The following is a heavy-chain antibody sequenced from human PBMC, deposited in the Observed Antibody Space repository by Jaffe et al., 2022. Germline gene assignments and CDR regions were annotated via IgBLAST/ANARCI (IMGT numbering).Heavy chain of an antibody. CDR2: VYPNGDPT. J-gene: IGHJ4*02. CDR1: GFIFRGYS. CDR3: AKDFKGDTGWDFDY. V-gene: IGHV3-23*01. Sequence: EMQLMESGGGLVQPGGSLRLSCVGSGFIFRGYSMTWFRQAPGKGLEWVSSVYPNGDPTYYADSVKGRFTVSRDNSKNTLFLQMNSLKVEDTAIYYCAKDFKGDTGWDFDYWGLGTLVTVSS. D-gene: IGHD6-19*01.